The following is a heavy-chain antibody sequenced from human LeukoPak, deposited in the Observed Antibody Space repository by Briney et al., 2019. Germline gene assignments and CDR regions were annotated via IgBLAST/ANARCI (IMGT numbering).Heavy chain of an antibody. CDR2: VSWNSDRV. Sequence: PGGSLRLSCAASGFTFHNFAMHWVRQAPGKGLEWVAGVSWNSDRVLYADSLRGRFTISRDNAANSLYLQMNSLGPDDTALYYCVRGLKYSWNLASNWFDSWGPGALVTVSS. D-gene: IGHD1-1*01. V-gene: IGHV3-9*01. CDR1: GFTFHNFA. CDR3: VRGLKYSWNLASNWFDS. J-gene: IGHJ5*01.